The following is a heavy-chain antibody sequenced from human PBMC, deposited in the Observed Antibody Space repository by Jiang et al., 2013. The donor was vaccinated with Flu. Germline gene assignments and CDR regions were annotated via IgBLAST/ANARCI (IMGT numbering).Heavy chain of an antibody. V-gene: IGHV3-43D*04. D-gene: IGHD5-18*01. CDR1: GFTFVDYA. Sequence: VVVQPGGSLRLSCATSGFTFVDYAMHWVRQAPGKGLEWVSLITWDGGHTFYVDSVKGRFTISRDNSKNSLYLQMNSLRTEDTALYYCVKDRALQPEDYYYYYGMDVWGQGTTVTVSS. CDR3: VKDRALQPEDYYYYYGMDV. CDR2: ITWDGGHT. J-gene: IGHJ6*02.